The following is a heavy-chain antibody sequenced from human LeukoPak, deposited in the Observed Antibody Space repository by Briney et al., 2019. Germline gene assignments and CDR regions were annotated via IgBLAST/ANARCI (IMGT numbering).Heavy chain of an antibody. CDR3: AKVHGSGSYYPSHYDY. CDR1: GFTFSSYA. CDR2: ISGSGGST. J-gene: IGHJ4*02. D-gene: IGHD3-10*01. V-gene: IGHV3-23*01. Sequence: GGSLRLSCAASGFTFSSYAMSWVRQAPGKGLEWVSAISGSGGSTYYADSVKGRFTISRDNSKITLYLQMNSLRAEDTAVYYCAKVHGSGSYYPSHYDYWGQGTLVTVSS.